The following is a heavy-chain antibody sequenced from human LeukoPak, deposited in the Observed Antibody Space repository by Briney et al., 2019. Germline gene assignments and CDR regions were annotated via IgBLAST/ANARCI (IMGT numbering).Heavy chain of an antibody. D-gene: IGHD3-10*01. Sequence: GGSLRLSCAASGCTFSSYAMSWVRQAPGKGLEWVSAISGSGGSTYYADSVKGRFTISRDNSKNTLYLQMNSLRAEDTAVYYCAKSLWVRGVFFDYWGQGTLVTVSS. V-gene: IGHV3-23*01. CDR2: ISGSGGST. J-gene: IGHJ4*02. CDR1: GCTFSSYA. CDR3: AKSLWVRGVFFDY.